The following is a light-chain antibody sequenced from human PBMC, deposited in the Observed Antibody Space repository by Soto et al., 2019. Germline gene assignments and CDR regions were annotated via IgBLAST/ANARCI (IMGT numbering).Light chain of an antibody. CDR1: QTISSW. CDR2: AAS. J-gene: IGKJ1*01. CDR3: QQSYRFPKT. Sequence: DIQMTQSPSTQYGSVGERVTITCRASQTISSWLASYQQKPGKAPNLLIYAASTLQSGVPSRFSGSGSGTEFTLTIISLQPEDFATYYCQQSYRFPKTFGRGTKVDIK. V-gene: IGKV1-5*01.